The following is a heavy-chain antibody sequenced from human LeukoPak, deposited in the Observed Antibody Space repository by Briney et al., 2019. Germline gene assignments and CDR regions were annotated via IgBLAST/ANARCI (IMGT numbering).Heavy chain of an antibody. Sequence: PSETLSLTCTVSGDSISSSSYYWGWIRQPPGKGLEWIVSIYHSGSTHYNPSLKSRLTIFVDTSKNQFSLKVNSVTAADTAVYYCARNGTVTVSGTKFNYFDYWGQGALVTVSS. D-gene: IGHD4-17*01. CDR1: GDSISSSSYY. J-gene: IGHJ4*02. V-gene: IGHV4-39*01. CDR3: ARNGTVTVSGTKFNYFDY. CDR2: IYHSGST.